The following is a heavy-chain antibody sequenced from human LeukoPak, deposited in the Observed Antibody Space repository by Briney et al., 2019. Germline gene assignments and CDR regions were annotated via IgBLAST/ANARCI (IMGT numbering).Heavy chain of an antibody. D-gene: IGHD1-26*01. CDR3: AREYSGSYGFDY. J-gene: IGHJ4*02. CDR1: GYTFTGYY. Sequence: GASVKVSCKASGYTFTGYYMRWVRQAPGQGLEWMGWINPNSGGTNYAQKFQGRVTMTRDTSISTAYMELSRLRSDDTAVYYCAREYSGSYGFDYWGQGTLVTVSS. CDR2: INPNSGGT. V-gene: IGHV1-2*02.